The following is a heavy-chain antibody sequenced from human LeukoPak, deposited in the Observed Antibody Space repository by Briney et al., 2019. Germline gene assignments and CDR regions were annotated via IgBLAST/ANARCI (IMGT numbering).Heavy chain of an antibody. CDR2: IYYSVST. Sequence: NPSETLSLTCTVSGGSISSSSYYWGWMRQPPGKGLEGFGSIYYSVSTYYNPSLQSRVTISVDTSKNQFSLKLSSVTAADTAVYYCARGVVGMATITGPFDYWGQGTLVTVSS. CDR3: ARGVVGMATITGPFDY. D-gene: IGHD5-24*01. J-gene: IGHJ4*02. V-gene: IGHV4-39*07. CDR1: GGSISSSSYY.